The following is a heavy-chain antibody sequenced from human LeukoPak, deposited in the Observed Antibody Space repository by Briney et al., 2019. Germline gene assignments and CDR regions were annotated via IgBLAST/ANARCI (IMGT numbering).Heavy chain of an antibody. CDR2: ISGSGAGT. CDR3: AKDGGSSWYDGFLDY. J-gene: IGHJ4*02. Sequence: GGSLRLSCAASKFTFSSYAMTWVRQAPGKGLEWVSLISGSGAGTYYADSVKGRFTISRDNSKNTLYLQMSSLRGEDTAVYYCAKDGGSSWYDGFLDYWGQGTLVTVSS. V-gene: IGHV3-23*01. D-gene: IGHD6-13*01. CDR1: KFTFSSYA.